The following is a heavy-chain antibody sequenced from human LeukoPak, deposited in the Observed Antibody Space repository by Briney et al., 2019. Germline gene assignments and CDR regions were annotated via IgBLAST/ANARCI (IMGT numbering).Heavy chain of an antibody. V-gene: IGHV4-59*01. D-gene: IGHD3-10*01. CDR3: ASSPRITMVRGVIGWFDP. CDR1: GGSISSYY. CDR2: IYYSGST. Sequence: PSETLSLTCTVSGGSISSYYWSWIRQPPGKGLEWIGYIYYSGSTNYNPSLKSRVTISVDTSKHQFSLKLSSVTAADTAVYYCASSPRITMVRGVIGWFDPWGQGTLVTVSS. J-gene: IGHJ5*02.